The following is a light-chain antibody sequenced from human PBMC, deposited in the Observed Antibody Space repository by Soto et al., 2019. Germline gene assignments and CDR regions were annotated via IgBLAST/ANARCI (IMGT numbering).Light chain of an antibody. Sequence: QSALTQPRSVSGSLGQSVTVSCTGTSSDVGGYNYVAWYQQHPGKAPKLMISDVNKRPSGVPDRFSGSKSGNTASLTISGLQAEDEADYFCCSFAGRIFGFGTGTKLTVL. CDR2: DVN. J-gene: IGLJ1*01. CDR3: CSFAGRIFG. V-gene: IGLV2-11*01. CDR1: SSDVGGYNY.